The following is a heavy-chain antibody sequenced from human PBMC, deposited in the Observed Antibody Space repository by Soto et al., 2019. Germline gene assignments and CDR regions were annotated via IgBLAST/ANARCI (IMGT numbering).Heavy chain of an antibody. V-gene: IGHV3-23*01. CDR2: ISVSGDST. J-gene: IGHJ4*02. CDR3: AKIFRYGDPEY. CDR1: GFTFSSYA. D-gene: IGHD2-21*02. Sequence: EVQLLESGGGLVQPGGSLRLSCAASGFTFSSYAMSWVRQAPGKGLEWVLGISVSGDSTYYAGSVKGRFTISRDNPKSTLYLQMNSLRAEDTAVYYCAKIFRYGDPEYWGQGALVTVSS.